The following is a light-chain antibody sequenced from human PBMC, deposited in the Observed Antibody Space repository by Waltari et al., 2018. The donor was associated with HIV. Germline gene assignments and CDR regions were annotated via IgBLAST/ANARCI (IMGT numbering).Light chain of an antibody. CDR3: QQSYSTTQT. CDR2: AAS. J-gene: IGKJ1*01. V-gene: IGKV1-39*01. CDR1: QSISKY. Sequence: DIQMTQSPSSLSASVGDRVTITCRASQSISKYLNWYQQKAGKAPELLVFAASNLQRGVPSRFRGSGSGTDFTLTISSLEPEDSASYYCQQSYSTTQTFGQRTKVEIK.